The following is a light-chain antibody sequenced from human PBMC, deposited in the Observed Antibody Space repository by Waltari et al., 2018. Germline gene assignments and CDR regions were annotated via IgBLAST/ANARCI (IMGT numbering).Light chain of an antibody. CDR3: HSRDTTTNRV. CDR2: GNN. V-gene: IGLV3-19*01. Sequence: SSELTQDPTVSVALGQPVRITCQGDSRRRYYASWYRQRPGQAPILLIYGNNNRPSGIPDRFSGSTSGNMASLTITGAQAEDEADYYCHSRDTTTNRVFGRGTKLTVV. J-gene: IGLJ3*02. CDR1: SRRRYY.